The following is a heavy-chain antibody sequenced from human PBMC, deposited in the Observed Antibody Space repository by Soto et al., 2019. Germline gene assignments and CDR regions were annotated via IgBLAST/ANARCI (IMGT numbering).Heavy chain of an antibody. Sequence: VASVKVSCKASGYTFTSYGISWVRQAPGQGLEWMGWISAYNGNTKYSQKFQGRVTITRDTSASTAYMELSSLRSEDTAVYYCARDILFDYWGQGTLVTVSS. V-gene: IGHV1-18*01. CDR1: GYTFTSYG. CDR2: ISAYNGNT. CDR3: ARDILFDY. J-gene: IGHJ4*02. D-gene: IGHD2-15*01.